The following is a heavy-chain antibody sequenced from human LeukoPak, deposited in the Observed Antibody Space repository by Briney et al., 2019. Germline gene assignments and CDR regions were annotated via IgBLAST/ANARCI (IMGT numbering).Heavy chain of an antibody. Sequence: ASVKVSCKASGYTFTSYDINWVRQATGQGLEWMGWMNHNSGNTGYAQKFQGRVTMTRNTSISTAYMELSSLRSEDTAVYYCARVRLPSYYFDYWGQGTLVTVSS. CDR2: MNHNSGNT. CDR1: GYTFTSYD. V-gene: IGHV1-8*01. J-gene: IGHJ4*02. CDR3: ARVRLPSYYFDY. D-gene: IGHD3-10*01.